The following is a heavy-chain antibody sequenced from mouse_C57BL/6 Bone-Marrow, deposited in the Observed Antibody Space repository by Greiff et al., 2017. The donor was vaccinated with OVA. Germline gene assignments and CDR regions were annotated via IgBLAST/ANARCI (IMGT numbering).Heavy chain of an antibody. CDR3: ARGAIYYDYGGFDY. V-gene: IGHV1-50*01. CDR1: GYTFTSYW. J-gene: IGHJ2*01. D-gene: IGHD2-4*01. Sequence: QVQLQQPGAELVKPGASVKLSCKASGYTFTSYWMQWVKQRPGQGLEWIGEIDPSDSYTNYNQKFKGKATLTVDTSSSTAYMPLSSLTSEDSAVYYWARGAIYYDYGGFDYWGQGTTLTVSS. CDR2: IDPSDSYT.